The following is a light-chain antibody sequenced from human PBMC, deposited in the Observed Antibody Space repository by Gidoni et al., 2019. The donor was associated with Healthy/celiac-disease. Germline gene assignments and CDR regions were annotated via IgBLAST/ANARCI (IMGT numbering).Light chain of an antibody. Sequence: EIVLTQSPGTLSLSPGERATLSYRDSQSVSSSYLAWYQQKPGQAPRLLIYGASSRATGIPDRFSGSGSGTDFTLTISRLEPEDFAVYYCQQYGSSPRTFXQXTKVXIK. CDR2: GAS. J-gene: IGKJ1*01. CDR1: QSVSSSY. CDR3: QQYGSSPRT. V-gene: IGKV3-20*01.